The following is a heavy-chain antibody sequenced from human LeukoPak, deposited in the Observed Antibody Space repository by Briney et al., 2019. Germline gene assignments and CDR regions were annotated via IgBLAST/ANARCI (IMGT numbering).Heavy chain of an antibody. J-gene: IGHJ4*02. CDR3: ARDRMAAAGTSGLDY. Sequence: GGSLRLSCAASGFSISSNYMSWVRQAPGKGLEWVSVIYSGGSTYYADSVKGRFTISRDNSKNTLYLQMNSLRAEDTAVYYCARDRMAAAGTSGLDYWGQGTLVTVSS. D-gene: IGHD6-13*01. V-gene: IGHV3-66*01. CDR1: GFSISSNY. CDR2: IYSGGST.